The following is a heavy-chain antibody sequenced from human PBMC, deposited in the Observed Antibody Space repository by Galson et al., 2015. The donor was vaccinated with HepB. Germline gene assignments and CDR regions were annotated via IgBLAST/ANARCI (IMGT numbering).Heavy chain of an antibody. D-gene: IGHD6-19*01. CDR3: AREFAFGCGSYSN. CDR1: GVTFGDYW. CDR2: ISADGTRT. Sequence: SLRLACAASGVTFGDYWMHWVRQAPGKGLLWVSYISADGTRTKYADSVKGRFTISRDNAKNTVYLQMNSLRAEDTAVYYCAREFAFGCGSYSNWGQGSLVTVSS. V-gene: IGHV3-74*01. J-gene: IGHJ4*02.